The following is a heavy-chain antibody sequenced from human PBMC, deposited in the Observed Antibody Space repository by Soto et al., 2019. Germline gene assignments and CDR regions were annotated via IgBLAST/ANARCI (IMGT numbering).Heavy chain of an antibody. V-gene: IGHV4-59*12. CDR2: IYDNGIT. CDR1: GRSITSYY. J-gene: IGHJ4*02. CDR3: ARAYDSNGYANEFDS. D-gene: IGHD6-19*01. Sequence: QVVLQESGPGLVKPSETLSLTCSVSGRSITSYYWSWVRQPPGKGLEWIGYIYDNGITSKNPSLKSPVTKSADTSQNQFSLKLTSVTGADTAVYYCARAYDSNGYANEFDSWGQGILVTVTS.